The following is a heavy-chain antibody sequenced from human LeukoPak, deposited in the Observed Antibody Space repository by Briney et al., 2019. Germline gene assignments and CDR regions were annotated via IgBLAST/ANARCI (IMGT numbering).Heavy chain of an antibody. V-gene: IGHV4-39*01. CDR2: IYYNGRT. CDR1: DDFIRSNNYY. D-gene: IGHD5-18*01. Sequence: SETLSLTCTVSDDFIRSNNYYWGWVRQPPGKGLEWIGSIYYNGRTYHNPSLKSRVTISVDTSRNQFSLELSSVSAEDTAVYYCARGYSYGYVGYFDYWGQGTLVTVSS. CDR3: ARGYSYGYVGYFDY. J-gene: IGHJ4*02.